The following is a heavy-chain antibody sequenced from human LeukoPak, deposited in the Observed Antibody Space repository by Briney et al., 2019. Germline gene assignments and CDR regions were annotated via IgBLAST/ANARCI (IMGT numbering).Heavy chain of an antibody. D-gene: IGHD6-6*01. Sequence: GGSLRLSCAASGFNFNNAWMSWVRQAPGMGLEWVGRIKSKTSGGTTDYAAPVEGKFTISRDDSKNTLFLQMNSLKTEDTAFYYCTTYMAARPDNFGFWGQGTLVTVSS. CDR3: TTYMAARPDNFGF. CDR2: IKSKTSGGTT. J-gene: IGHJ4*02. CDR1: GFNFNNAW. V-gene: IGHV3-15*01.